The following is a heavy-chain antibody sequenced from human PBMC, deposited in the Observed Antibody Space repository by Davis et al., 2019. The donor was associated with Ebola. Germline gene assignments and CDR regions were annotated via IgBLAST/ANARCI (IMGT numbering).Heavy chain of an antibody. CDR1: GYSLTSYW. CDR2: IYPGDSDT. J-gene: IGHJ4*02. Sequence: GESLKISCKGSGYSLTSYWIGWVRQMPGKGLEWMGIIYPGDSDTRYSPSFQGQVTISADKSISTAYLQWSSLKASDTAMYYCARSYDYSNYGYWYWGQGTLVTVSS. D-gene: IGHD4-11*01. V-gene: IGHV5-51*01. CDR3: ARSYDYSNYGYWY.